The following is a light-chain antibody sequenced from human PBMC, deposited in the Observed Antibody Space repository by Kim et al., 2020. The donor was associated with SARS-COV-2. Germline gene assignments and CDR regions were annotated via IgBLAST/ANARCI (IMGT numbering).Light chain of an antibody. CDR2: GTS. CDR1: QSVSSN. CDR3: QQYNNWPQT. V-gene: IGKV3-15*01. Sequence: VSPGERATLSCRASQSVSSNLAWYQQKPGQAPRLLIYGTSTRATGIPARFSGSGSGTEFTLTISSLQSEDFAVYYCQQYNNWPQTFGQGTKLEI. J-gene: IGKJ2*01.